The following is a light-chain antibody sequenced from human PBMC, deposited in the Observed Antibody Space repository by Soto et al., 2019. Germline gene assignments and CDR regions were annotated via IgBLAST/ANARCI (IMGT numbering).Light chain of an antibody. CDR3: QQTYSTPPWT. Sequence: DIQMTQSPSSLSSSVGGRVTLTCRSSQGISNYLAWYQKKPGKVPKLLVYAASTLQSGAPSRFSGRASATDFTLTISSLQPEDVGNYFCQQTYSTPPWTFGQGTKVDIK. V-gene: IGKV1-27*01. CDR1: QGISNY. J-gene: IGKJ1*01. CDR2: AAS.